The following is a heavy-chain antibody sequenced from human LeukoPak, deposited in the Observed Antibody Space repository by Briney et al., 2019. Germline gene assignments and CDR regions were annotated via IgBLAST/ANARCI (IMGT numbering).Heavy chain of an antibody. V-gene: IGHV1-8*02. J-gene: IGHJ6*03. Sequence: ASVKVSCKASGYTFTGYYMHWVRQATGQGLEWMGWMNPNSGTTGSAQKFQGRVTMTRNTSISTAYMELSSLRSEDTAVYYCMVRGWHYYDYIDVWGKGTTVTTSS. D-gene: IGHD6-19*01. CDR1: GYTFTGYY. CDR2: MNPNSGTT. CDR3: MVRGWHYYDYIDV.